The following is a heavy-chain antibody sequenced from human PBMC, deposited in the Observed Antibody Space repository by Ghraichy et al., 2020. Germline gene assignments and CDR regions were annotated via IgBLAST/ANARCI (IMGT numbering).Heavy chain of an antibody. CDR1: GDSVSSNSAA. D-gene: IGHD1-14*01. Sequence: SETLSLTCAISGDSVSSNSAAWNWIRQSPSRGLEWLGRTYYRSKWLNEYAVSVKSRITINPDTSKNQFSLQANTVTPADTAVYYYARGQPDYYAMDVWGQETTGTVSS. CDR3: ARGQPDYYAMDV. V-gene: IGHV6-1*01. J-gene: IGHJ6*02. CDR2: TYYRSKWLN.